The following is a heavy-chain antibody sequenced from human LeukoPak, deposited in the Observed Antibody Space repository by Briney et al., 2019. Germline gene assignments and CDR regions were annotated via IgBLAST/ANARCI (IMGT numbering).Heavy chain of an antibody. V-gene: IGHV1-24*01. J-gene: IGHJ6*03. CDR3: ATVGVAMVRGDLPGYYYYYMDV. CDR1: GYTLTELS. Sequence: ASVKVSCKVSGYTLTELSMHWVRQAPGKGLEWMGGFDPEDGETIYAQKFQGRVTMTEDTSTDTAYMELSSLRSEDTAVYYCATVGVAMVRGDLPGYYYYYMDVWGKGTTVTVSS. D-gene: IGHD3-10*01. CDR2: FDPEDGET.